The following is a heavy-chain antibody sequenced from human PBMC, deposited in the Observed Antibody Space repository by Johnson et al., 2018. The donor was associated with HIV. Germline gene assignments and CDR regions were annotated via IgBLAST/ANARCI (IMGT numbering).Heavy chain of an antibody. CDR2: ISYDGSNK. D-gene: IGHD1-26*01. V-gene: IGHV3-30*04. J-gene: IGHJ3*02. Sequence: VQLVESGGGVVQPGRSLRLSCAASGFTFSSYAMHWVRQAPGKGLEWVAVISYDGSNKYYADSVKGRVTISRDNSKNTLYLQMSSLRAEDTAFYYCARVVKFNWSFAAFDIWGQGTMVTVPS. CDR1: GFTFSSYA. CDR3: ARVVKFNWSFAAFDI.